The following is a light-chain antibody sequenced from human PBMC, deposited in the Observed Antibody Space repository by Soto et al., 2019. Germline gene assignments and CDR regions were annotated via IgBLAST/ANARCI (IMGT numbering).Light chain of an antibody. Sequence: QSVLTQPPSASASLGASVTLTCTLSSGYSNYKVDWYQQRPGKGPRFVMRVGTGGIVGSKGDGIPDRFSVLGSGLNRYLTSKNIQEEEESDYHGGADHGSGSNFVVVFGGGTKLTVL. CDR2: VGTGGIVG. CDR3: GADHGSGSNFVVV. V-gene: IGLV9-49*01. J-gene: IGLJ2*01. CDR1: SGYSNYK.